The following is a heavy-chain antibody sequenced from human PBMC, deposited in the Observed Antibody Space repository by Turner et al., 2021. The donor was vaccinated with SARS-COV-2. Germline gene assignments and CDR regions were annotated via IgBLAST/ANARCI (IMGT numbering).Heavy chain of an antibody. V-gene: IGHV3-74*01. CDR1: GFTFSSYW. Sequence: EVQLVESGGGLVQPGGSLRLSCAASGFTFSSYWMHWVRQAPGKGLVWVSRINSDGSSTSYADSVKCRFTISRDNAKNTLYLQMNSLRAEDTAVYYCVREIIVVVPAADYWCQGTLVTVSS. D-gene: IGHD2-2*01. CDR3: VREIIVVVPAADY. J-gene: IGHJ4*02. CDR2: INSDGSST.